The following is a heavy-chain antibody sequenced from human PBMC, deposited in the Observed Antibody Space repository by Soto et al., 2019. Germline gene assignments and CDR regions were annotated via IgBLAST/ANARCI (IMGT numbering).Heavy chain of an antibody. CDR2: ISGGGGST. V-gene: IGHV3-23*01. D-gene: IGHD1-1*01. CDR1: GFTFSSHA. CDR3: AKVPKNTGTDWFDT. J-gene: IGHJ5*02. Sequence: EVQLLESGGGLVQPGGSLRLSCADSGFTFSSHAMSWGRNAPGKGLEWVSAISGGGGSTSSADSVKGPFTISRNNSKNTVYLQMSTLRAEDTAIYYCAKVPKNTGTDWFDTWGQGTLVTVSS.